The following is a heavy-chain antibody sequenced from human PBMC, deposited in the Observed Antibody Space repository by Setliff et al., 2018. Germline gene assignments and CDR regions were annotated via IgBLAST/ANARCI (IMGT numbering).Heavy chain of an antibody. Sequence: RASVKVSCKVSGYTLTELSRHWVRQAPGKGLEWMGGFDPEDGETIYAQKFQGRVTMTEDTSTDTAYMELSSLRSEDTAVYYCATQITMVRGVTDSHFDYWGQGTLVTVSS. CDR1: GYTLTELS. CDR3: ATQITMVRGVTDSHFDY. V-gene: IGHV1-24*01. D-gene: IGHD3-10*01. CDR2: FDPEDGET. J-gene: IGHJ4*02.